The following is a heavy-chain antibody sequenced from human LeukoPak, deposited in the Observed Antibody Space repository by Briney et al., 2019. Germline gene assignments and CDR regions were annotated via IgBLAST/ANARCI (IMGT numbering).Heavy chain of an antibody. D-gene: IGHD1-26*01. CDR3: ARAGIDYSGSYQPHYYYYMDV. CDR1: GFTFSSYW. Sequence: GGSLRLSCAASGFTFSSYWMSWVRQAPGKGLEWVANIKQDGREKYSVDSVKGRFTISRDNAKNSLYLQMNSLRAEDTAVHYCARAGIDYSGSYQPHYYYYMDVWGKGTTVTVSS. V-gene: IGHV3-7*03. J-gene: IGHJ6*03. CDR2: IKQDGREK.